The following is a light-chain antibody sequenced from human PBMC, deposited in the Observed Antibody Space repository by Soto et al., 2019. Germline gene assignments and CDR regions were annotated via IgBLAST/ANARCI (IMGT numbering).Light chain of an antibody. V-gene: IGKV3-15*01. CDR2: GAS. J-gene: IGKJ4*01. CDR1: QNVTSN. Sequence: EIVMTQSPATLSVSPGDRVTLSCRASQNVTSNLAWYQQKVGQAPTLLIYGASTRATGIPARFSGSGSGTEFALTISSLQSEEFAVYYCQQYDNWPPLTFGGGTKVEI. CDR3: QQYDNWPPLT.